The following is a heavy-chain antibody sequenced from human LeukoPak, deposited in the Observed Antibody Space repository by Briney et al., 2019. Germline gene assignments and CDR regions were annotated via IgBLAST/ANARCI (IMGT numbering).Heavy chain of an antibody. V-gene: IGHV3-30*18. D-gene: IGHD2-8*02. CDR2: ISYDGSNK. Sequence: PGRSLRLSCAASGFTFSSYGMHWVRQAPGKGLGWVAVISYDGSNKYYADSVKGRFTISRDNSKNTLYLQMNSLRAEDTAVYYCAKDLIVVYAEANYYYYGMDVWGQGTTVTVSS. CDR1: GFTFSSYG. CDR3: AKDLIVVYAEANYYYYGMDV. J-gene: IGHJ6*02.